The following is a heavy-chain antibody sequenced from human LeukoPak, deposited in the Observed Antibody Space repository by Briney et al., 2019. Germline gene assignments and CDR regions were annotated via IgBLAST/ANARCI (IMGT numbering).Heavy chain of an antibody. CDR3: ARDRDVPAIGMDV. CDR1: EFTLSSYS. Sequence: GGSLRLSCAASEFTLSSYSSNWVGQPQGKGLEWFISIRSSSSYLYYADSVTGQFTISRDNAKNSLYLQMNSLRADDTAEYYCARDRDVPAIGMDVWGQGTTVTVSS. V-gene: IGHV3-21*06. CDR2: IRSSSSYL. J-gene: IGHJ6*02.